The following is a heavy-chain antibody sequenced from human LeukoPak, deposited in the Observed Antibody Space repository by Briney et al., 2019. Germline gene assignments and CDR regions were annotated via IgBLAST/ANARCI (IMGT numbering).Heavy chain of an antibody. CDR3: ARHEAAQLVLSYYYYMDV. D-gene: IGHD6-6*01. Sequence: PSETLSLTCAVYVGSFSGYYWSWIRQPPGKGLEWIGEINHSGRTNYNPSLKSRVTISVDTSKNQFSLKLSSVTAADTAVYYCARHEAAQLVLSYYYYMDVWGEGTTVTVSS. V-gene: IGHV4-34*01. CDR2: INHSGRT. J-gene: IGHJ6*03. CDR1: VGSFSGYY.